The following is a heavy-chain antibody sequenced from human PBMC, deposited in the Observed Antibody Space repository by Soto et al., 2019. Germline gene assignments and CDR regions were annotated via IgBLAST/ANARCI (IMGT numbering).Heavy chain of an antibody. CDR2: IIPISDTT. V-gene: IGHV1-69*13. J-gene: IGHJ6*02. CDR3: ARGIAVAGINYGMDV. D-gene: IGHD6-19*01. Sequence: ASLKVSCKASGGTFSSYSISWVRQAPGQGLEWMGGIIPISDTTNYAQKFQGRVTITADESTSTAYMELSSLRSEDTAVYYCARGIAVAGINYGMDVWGQGTTVTVSS. CDR1: GGTFSSYS.